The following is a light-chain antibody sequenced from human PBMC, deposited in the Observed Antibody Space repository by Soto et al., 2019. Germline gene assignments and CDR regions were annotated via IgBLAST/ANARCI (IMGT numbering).Light chain of an antibody. CDR2: EGS. J-gene: IGLJ1*01. CDR3: SAYAGSNTLFV. V-gene: IGLV2-23*01. CDR1: SNDVGFYDL. Sequence: QSVLTQPASVSGSPGQSITISCTGTSNDVGFYDLVSWYLQHPGQAPKLLIYEGSKRPAGVSNRFSGSKSGNTASLTISGLQAEEEADYYCSAYAGSNTLFVFGAGTKVTV.